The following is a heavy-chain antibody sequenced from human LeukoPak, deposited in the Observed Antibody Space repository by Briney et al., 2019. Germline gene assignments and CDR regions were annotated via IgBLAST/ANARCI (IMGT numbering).Heavy chain of an antibody. J-gene: IGHJ6*02. CDR2: IYYSGST. CDR3: ARLSGVSYYYGMDV. Sequence: SETLSLTCSVSGGSISSYYWSWIRQPPGKGLEWIGYIYYSGSTNYNPSLKRRVTISVDTSKNQFTLKLSSGTAADTAVYYCARLSGVSYYYGMDVWGQGTTVTVSS. D-gene: IGHD2-15*01. CDR1: GGSISSYY. V-gene: IGHV4-59*08.